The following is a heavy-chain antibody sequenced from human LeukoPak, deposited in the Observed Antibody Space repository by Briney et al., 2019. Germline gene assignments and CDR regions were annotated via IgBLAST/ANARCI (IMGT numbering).Heavy chain of an antibody. CDR3: ARHIGGGIEDMDV. Sequence: SETLSLTCTVSGGSIGTYYWSWIRQSPGKGLEWIGYIYVTRSTRYNPYLQSRVTISVDTSRNQFFLKMSSVTAADTAVYYCARHIGGGIEDMDVWGKGTKVTVSS. V-gene: IGHV4-59*08. CDR2: IYVTRST. J-gene: IGHJ6*03. D-gene: IGHD3-16*02. CDR1: GGSIGTYY.